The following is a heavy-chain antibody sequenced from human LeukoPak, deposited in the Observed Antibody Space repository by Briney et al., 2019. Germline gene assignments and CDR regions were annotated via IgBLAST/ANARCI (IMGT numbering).Heavy chain of an antibody. V-gene: IGHV3-21*01. J-gene: IGHJ4*02. Sequence: GGSLRLSCAASGFTFSSFAMSWVRQAPGKGLEWVSSISSSGSSIYYADSVKGRFTISRDNANNSLYLQMNSLRAEDTAVYYCARGSTGQFDYWGQGTPVTVSS. CDR3: ARGSTGQFDY. CDR1: GFTFSSFA. CDR2: ISSSGSSI. D-gene: IGHD2-8*02.